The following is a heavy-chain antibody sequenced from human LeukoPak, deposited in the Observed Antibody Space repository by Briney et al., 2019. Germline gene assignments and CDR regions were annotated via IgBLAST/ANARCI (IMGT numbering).Heavy chain of an antibody. CDR1: GGSISSYY. V-gene: IGHV4-59*12. J-gene: IGHJ4*02. D-gene: IGHD5-18*01. Sequence: SETLSLTCTVSGGSISSYYWSWIRQPPGKGLEWIGYIYYSGSTNYNPSLKSRVTISVDTSKNQFSLKLSSVTAADTAVYYCARSGYSYALFDYWGQGTLVTVSS. CDR2: IYYSGST. CDR3: ARSGYSYALFDY.